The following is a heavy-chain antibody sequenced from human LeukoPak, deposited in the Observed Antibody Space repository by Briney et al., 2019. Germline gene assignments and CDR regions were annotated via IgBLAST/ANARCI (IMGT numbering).Heavy chain of an antibody. CDR3: ATSLFDY. V-gene: IGHV1-24*01. Sequence: ASVTVSFTVSGYTLTELSMHWVRQAPGKGLEWMGGFDPEDGETIYAQKFQGRVTMTEDTSTDTAYMELSRLRSEDTAVYYCATSLFDYWGQGTLVTVSS. CDR2: FDPEDGET. J-gene: IGHJ4*02. CDR1: GYTLTELS.